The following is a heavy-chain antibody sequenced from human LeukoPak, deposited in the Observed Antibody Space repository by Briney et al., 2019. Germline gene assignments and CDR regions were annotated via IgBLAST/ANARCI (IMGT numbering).Heavy chain of an antibody. Sequence: ASVKVSCKASGYTFTDYYMHWVRQAPGQGLEWMGRINPNSGGTNYAQKFQGRVTMTRDTSITTAYMELSRLRSDDTAVYYCARDLGQLWLTLWGQGTLVTVSS. J-gene: IGHJ4*02. V-gene: IGHV1-2*06. CDR1: GYTFTDYY. CDR3: ARDLGQLWLTL. D-gene: IGHD5-18*01. CDR2: INPNSGGT.